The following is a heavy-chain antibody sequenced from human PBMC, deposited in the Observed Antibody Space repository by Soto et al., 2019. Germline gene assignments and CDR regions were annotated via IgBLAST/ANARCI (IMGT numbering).Heavy chain of an antibody. CDR1: GYIFTTYS. J-gene: IGHJ5*02. V-gene: IGHV1-18*01. D-gene: IGHD3-10*01. CDR2: VSASNGKT. Sequence: QIQLVQSGSEVRMPGASVKVSCKASGYIFTTYSITWVRQAPGQGLEWMGWVSASNGKTNYAQKFEDRVTMTTDTSTTTAYMALRRLRADDTAVYYCAREAFGVQASWFDPWGQGTLVTVSS. CDR3: AREAFGVQASWFDP.